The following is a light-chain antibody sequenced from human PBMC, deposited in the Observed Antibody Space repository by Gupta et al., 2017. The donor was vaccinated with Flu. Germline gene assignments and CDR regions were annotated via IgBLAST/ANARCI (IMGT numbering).Light chain of an antibody. CDR2: QDN. CDR1: KLGDTS. Sequence: SYELIQSPSVSVSPGQTASITCSGDKLGDTSVCWYQQKAGQSPVMVIYQDNKRPSGIPERFSGSSSGKTATLTIDGTQPMDEADYCCQAWDSTTVVFGGGTKLAVL. J-gene: IGLJ2*01. V-gene: IGLV3-1*01. CDR3: QAWDSTTVV.